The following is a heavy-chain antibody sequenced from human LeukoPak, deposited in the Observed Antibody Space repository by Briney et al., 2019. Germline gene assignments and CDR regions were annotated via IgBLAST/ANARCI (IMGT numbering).Heavy chain of an antibody. D-gene: IGHD3-10*01. CDR1: GGSFSDDY. V-gene: IGHV4-34*01. CDR3: AAFGSGSYLGY. CDR2: INHSGST. Sequence: SETLSLTCAVYGGSFSDDYWSWIRQPPGKGLEWIGEINHSGSTNYNPSLKSRVTISIDTSMNHFSLKLSSVTAADTAVYYCAAFGSGSYLGYWGQGTLVTVSS. J-gene: IGHJ4*02.